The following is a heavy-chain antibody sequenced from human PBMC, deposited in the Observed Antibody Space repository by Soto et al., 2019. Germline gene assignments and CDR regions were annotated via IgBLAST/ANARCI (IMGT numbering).Heavy chain of an antibody. CDR3: AFGNLSYYFDY. V-gene: IGHV3-33*01. CDR2: IWYDGSNK. CDR1: GFTFSSYG. D-gene: IGHD3-16*01. Sequence: SLRLSCAASGFTFSSYGMHWVRQAPGKGLEWVAVIWYDGSNKYYADSVKGRFTISRDNSKNTLYLQMNSLRAEDTAVYHCAFGNLSYYFDYWGQGTPVTVSS. J-gene: IGHJ4*02.